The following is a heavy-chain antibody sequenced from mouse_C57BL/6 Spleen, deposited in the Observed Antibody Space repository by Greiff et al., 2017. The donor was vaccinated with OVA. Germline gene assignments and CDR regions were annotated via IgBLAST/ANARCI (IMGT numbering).Heavy chain of an antibody. D-gene: IGHD1-1*01. Sequence: EVQLQQSGAELVRPGASVKLSCTASGFNIKDYYMHWVKLRPEQGLEWIGWIDPENGDTEYASKFQGKATITADTSSNTAYLQLSSLTSEDTAVYYCTIIYYYGSRKDFDYWGQGTTLTVSS. CDR1: GFNIKDYY. V-gene: IGHV14-4*01. CDR3: TIIYYYGSRKDFDY. J-gene: IGHJ2*01. CDR2: IDPENGDT.